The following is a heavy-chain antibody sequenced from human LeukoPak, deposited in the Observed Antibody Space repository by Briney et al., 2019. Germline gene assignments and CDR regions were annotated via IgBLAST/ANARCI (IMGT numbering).Heavy chain of an antibody. D-gene: IGHD4-17*01. V-gene: IGHV3-33*01. CDR2: IWHDGNNK. Sequence: GRSLRLSCATSGFTFSMSGMHWVRQAPGKGLEWVGVIWHDGNNKYYADSVKGRFTISRDNSKNTVYLQMNSLRADDTAMYYCARVAVTTCTIDYWGQGTLVTVSS. CDR3: ARVAVTTCTIDY. CDR1: GFTFSMSG. J-gene: IGHJ4*02.